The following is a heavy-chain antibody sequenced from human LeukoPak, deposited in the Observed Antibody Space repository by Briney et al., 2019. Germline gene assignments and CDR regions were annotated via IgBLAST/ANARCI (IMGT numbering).Heavy chain of an antibody. CDR2: ISAYNGNT. CDR3: ATGMVVVVMDYYYYGMDV. J-gene: IGHJ6*02. Sequence: ASVKVSCKASGYTFTSYGISWVRQAPGQGLERMGWISAYNGNTNYAQKLQGRVTMTTDTSTSTAYMELRSLRSDDTAVYYCATGMVVVVMDYYYYGMDVWGQGTTVTVSS. V-gene: IGHV1-18*01. CDR1: GYTFTSYG. D-gene: IGHD3-22*01.